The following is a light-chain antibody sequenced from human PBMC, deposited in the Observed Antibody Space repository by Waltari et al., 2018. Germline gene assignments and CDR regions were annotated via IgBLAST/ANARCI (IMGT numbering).Light chain of an antibody. CDR1: SIDVGGYNY. CDR2: ELK. Sequence: QSALTQPRSVSGSPGQSVPIPCTGHSIDVGGYNYVSWNQHHPGNPPKLIIYELKKRPSGVPVRFSGSKSGNTASLTVSGLQADDEGDYYCSSYAGGSTLGVFGGGTKLTVL. V-gene: IGLV2-11*01. J-gene: IGLJ3*02. CDR3: SSYAGGSTLGV.